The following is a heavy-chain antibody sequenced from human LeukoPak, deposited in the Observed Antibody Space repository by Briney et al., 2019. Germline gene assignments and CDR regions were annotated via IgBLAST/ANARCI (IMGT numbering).Heavy chain of an antibody. CDR1: GYTFTGYY. D-gene: IGHD6-19*01. Sequence: GASVKVSCKASGYTFTGYYMHWVRQAPGQGLEWMGWINPNSGGTNYAQKFQGRVTMTRDTSISTAYMELSRLRSDDTAVYYCAKIQRGIAVAALSRPYYFDYWGQGTLVTVSS. CDR2: INPNSGGT. CDR3: AKIQRGIAVAALSRPYYFDY. J-gene: IGHJ4*02. V-gene: IGHV1-2*02.